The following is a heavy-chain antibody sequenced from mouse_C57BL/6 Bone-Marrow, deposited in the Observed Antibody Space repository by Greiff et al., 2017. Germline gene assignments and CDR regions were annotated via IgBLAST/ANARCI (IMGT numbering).Heavy chain of an antibody. CDR3: ASITTVVATGYYAMDY. CDR1: GYTFTSYW. D-gene: IGHD1-1*01. CDR2: IDPSDSYT. V-gene: IGHV1-50*01. Sequence: QVQLQQPGAELVKPGASVKLSCKASGYTFTSYWMQWVKQRPGKGLEWIGEIDPSDSYTNYNQKFKGKATLTVDTSSSTAYMQLSSLTSEDTAVYYGASITTVVATGYYAMDYWGQGTSVTVSS. J-gene: IGHJ4*01.